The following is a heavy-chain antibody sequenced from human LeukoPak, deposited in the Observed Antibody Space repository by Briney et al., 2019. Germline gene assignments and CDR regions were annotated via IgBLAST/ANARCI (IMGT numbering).Heavy chain of an antibody. CDR3: ARTSWGYSSSWYIGY. V-gene: IGHV1-69*13. Sequence: GASVTVSCKASGGTFSSYAISWVRQAPGQGLEWMGGIIPIFGTANYAQKFQGRVTITADESTSTAYMELSSLRSEDTAVYYCARTSWGYSSSWYIGYWGQGTLVTVSS. D-gene: IGHD6-13*01. CDR1: GGTFSSYA. J-gene: IGHJ4*02. CDR2: IIPIFGTA.